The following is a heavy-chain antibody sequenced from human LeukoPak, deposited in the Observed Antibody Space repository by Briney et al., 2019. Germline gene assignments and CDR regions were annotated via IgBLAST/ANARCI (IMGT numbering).Heavy chain of an antibody. Sequence: PSETLSLTCTVSGGSISSYSWSWIRQPPGEGLEWIGYIYYSGSTNYNPSLKSRVTILVDTSKNQFSLKLSSVTAADTAVYYCARRDRYCSSTSCYGHRFDPWGQGTLVTVSS. D-gene: IGHD2-2*01. CDR2: IYYSGST. CDR3: ARRDRYCSSTSCYGHRFDP. J-gene: IGHJ5*02. CDR1: GGSISSYS. V-gene: IGHV4-59*08.